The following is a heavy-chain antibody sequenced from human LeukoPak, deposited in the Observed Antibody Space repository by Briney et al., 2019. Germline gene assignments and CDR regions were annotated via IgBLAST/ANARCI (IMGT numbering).Heavy chain of an antibody. J-gene: IGHJ4*02. D-gene: IGHD6-19*01. CDR2: ISSSGSTI. V-gene: IGHV3-48*03. Sequence: GGSLRLSCAASGFTFSSYEMNWVRQAPGKGLEWVSYISSSGSTIYYADSVKGRFTISRDNAKNSPYLQMNSLRAEDTAVYYCSGYSSGWYRNYWGQGTLVTVSS. CDR3: SGYSSGWYRNY. CDR1: GFTFSSYE.